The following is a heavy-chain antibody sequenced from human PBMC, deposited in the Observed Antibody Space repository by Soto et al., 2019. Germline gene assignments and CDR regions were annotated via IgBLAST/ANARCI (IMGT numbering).Heavy chain of an antibody. D-gene: IGHD7-27*01. CDR2: IYHSGST. V-gene: IGHV4-30-2*01. CDR1: GGSISSGGYS. CDR3: ASALDGLGMD. J-gene: IGHJ1*01. Sequence: QLQLQESGSGLVKPSQTLSLTCAVSGGSISSGGYSWSWIRQPPGKGLEWIGYIYHSGSTYYNPSLKRRGTISVDRSQNQFTLMLSHVPAAATAVYYCASALDGLGMDWGQGTLVAVSS.